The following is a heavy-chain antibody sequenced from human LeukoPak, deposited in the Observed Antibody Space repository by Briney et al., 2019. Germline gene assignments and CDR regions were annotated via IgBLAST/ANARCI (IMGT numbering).Heavy chain of an antibody. CDR2: IYSGGST. J-gene: IGHJ3*02. D-gene: IGHD4-11*01. CDR3: ARDLGSYSNYFHDAFDI. V-gene: IGHV3-53*01. Sequence: GGSLRLSCAASGFTVSSNYMSWVRQAPGKGLEWVSVIYSGGSTYYADSVKGRFTISRDNSKNTLYLQMNSLRAEDTAVYYCARDLGSYSNYFHDAFDIWGQGTMVTVSS. CDR1: GFTVSSNY.